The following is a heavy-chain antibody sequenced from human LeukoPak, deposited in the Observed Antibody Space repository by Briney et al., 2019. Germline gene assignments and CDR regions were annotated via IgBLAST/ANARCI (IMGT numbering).Heavy chain of an antibody. D-gene: IGHD3-10*01. CDR1: GFTFGSYG. J-gene: IGHJ6*02. Sequence: GRSLRLSCAASGFTFGSYGMHWVRQAPGKGLEWVAVISYDGSNKYYADSVKGRFTISRDNSKNTLYLQMNSLRAEDTAVYYCAKEGYYGSGTRAYYGMDVWGQGTTVTVSS. CDR3: AKEGYYGSGTRAYYGMDV. V-gene: IGHV3-30*18. CDR2: ISYDGSNK.